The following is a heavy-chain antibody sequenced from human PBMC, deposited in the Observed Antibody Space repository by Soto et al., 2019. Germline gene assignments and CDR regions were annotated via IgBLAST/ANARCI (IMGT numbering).Heavy chain of an antibody. J-gene: IGHJ5*02. CDR2: IYYSGST. D-gene: IGHD2-15*01. V-gene: IGHV4-30-4*01. Sequence: SETLSLTCIVSGDSMSSGDYYWSWIRQPPGKGLEWIGYIYYSGSTYYNPSLKSRVTISVDTSKNQFSLKLSSVTAADTAVYYCARGARGSNWFDPWGQGTLVTVSS. CDR3: ARGARGSNWFDP. CDR1: GDSMSSGDYY.